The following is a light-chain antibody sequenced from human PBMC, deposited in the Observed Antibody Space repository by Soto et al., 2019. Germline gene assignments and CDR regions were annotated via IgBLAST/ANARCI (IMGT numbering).Light chain of an antibody. V-gene: IGKV3-15*01. Sequence: ELVLTQSPATLSVSPGEGATLSCRASQSISYNLVWYQQKPGQAPRLLIYGASTRASGIPARFSGSGSGTEFTLTISSLQSEDFAVYYCQLYNNWPLLYTFGQGTRLEIK. J-gene: IGKJ2*01. CDR1: QSISYN. CDR2: GAS. CDR3: QLYNNWPLLYT.